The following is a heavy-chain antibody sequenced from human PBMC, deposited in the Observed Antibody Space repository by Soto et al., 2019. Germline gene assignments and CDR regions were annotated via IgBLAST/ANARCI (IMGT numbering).Heavy chain of an antibody. V-gene: IGHV1-69*08. D-gene: IGHD2-2*01. J-gene: IGHJ6*02. CDR3: AREDRDRETGLVPAAIDGMDV. Sequence: QVQLVQSGAEVKKPGSSVKVSCKASGGTFSRYSITCVRQAPGHGLEWIGRIIPIFGIASYAQKCQGRVTITADHSTSTGYRELSSLRSDDTAVYYCAREDRDRETGLVPAAIDGMDVWGQVTTVNVSS. CDR2: IIPIFGIA. CDR1: GGTFSRYS.